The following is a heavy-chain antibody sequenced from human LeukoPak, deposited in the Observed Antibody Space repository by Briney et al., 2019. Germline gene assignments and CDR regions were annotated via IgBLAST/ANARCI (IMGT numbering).Heavy chain of an antibody. Sequence: PSETLSLTCTVSGGSISSGNYYWTWIRQPPGKGLEWIGYVDHTGSTKFNPSLNGRVSISRDTSNNFFSLRLRSVTAADTAVYFCARGRVSSSTWYSTYYYFFYMDFWGKGTTVTVSS. CDR1: GGSISSGNYY. J-gene: IGHJ6*03. CDR3: ARGRVSSSTWYSTYYYFFYMDF. CDR2: VDHTGST. D-gene: IGHD4-11*01. V-gene: IGHV4-61*03.